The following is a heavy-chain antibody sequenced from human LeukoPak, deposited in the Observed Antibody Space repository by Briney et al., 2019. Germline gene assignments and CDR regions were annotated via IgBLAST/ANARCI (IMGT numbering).Heavy chain of an antibody. CDR1: GFIFSASA. CDR2: IRSKANNYAT. D-gene: IGHD3-22*01. J-gene: IGHJ4*02. CDR3: TSPDSSGYH. Sequence: GGSLRLSCAASGFIFSASAMHWVRQASGKGLEWVVHIRSKANNYATAYAASVKGRFTISRDDSKNTAYLQMNSLETEDTAVYYCTSPDSSGYHWGQGTLVTVSS. V-gene: IGHV3-73*01.